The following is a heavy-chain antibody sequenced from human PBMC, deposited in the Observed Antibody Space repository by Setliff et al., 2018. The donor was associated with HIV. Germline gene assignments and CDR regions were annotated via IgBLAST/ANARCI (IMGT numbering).Heavy chain of an antibody. Sequence: ASVKVSCKVSGYTLTEVSMHWVRQAPKKGLEWMGWINVGKGDTKYSQELQGRITLTTDTSANTAYMELSSLRSDDTAVYFCARGALLAVFDFDHWGHGTLVTVSS. CDR2: INVGKGDT. V-gene: IGHV1-3*01. D-gene: IGHD2-21*01. J-gene: IGHJ4*01. CDR1: GYTLTEVS. CDR3: ARGALLAVFDFDH.